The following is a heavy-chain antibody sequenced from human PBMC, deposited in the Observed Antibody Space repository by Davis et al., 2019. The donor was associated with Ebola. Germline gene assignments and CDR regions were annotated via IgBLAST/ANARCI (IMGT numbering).Heavy chain of an antibody. CDR2: IYPGDSDT. J-gene: IGHJ4*02. CDR1: GYRFTNYW. V-gene: IGHV5-51*01. Sequence: GESLKISCQGSGYRFTNYWIGWVRQMPGKGLEWMGIIYPGDSDTRYSPSFQGQVTISADKSISTAYLQWSSLKASDTAMYYCARGSRSYYDSSGYYSWGQGTLVTVSS. D-gene: IGHD3-22*01. CDR3: ARGSRSYYDSSGYYS.